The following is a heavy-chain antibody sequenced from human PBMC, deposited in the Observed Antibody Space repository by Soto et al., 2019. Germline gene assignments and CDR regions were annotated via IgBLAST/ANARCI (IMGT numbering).Heavy chain of an antibody. D-gene: IGHD5-18*01. J-gene: IGHJ5*02. CDR1: YGNIRGYD. CDR3: ARDRGYSNWFDP. V-gene: IGHV4-59*01. Sequence: LETLSLPCTVSYGNIRGYDWSRIRQPPGKGLEWIGYIYYSGSTSYNPSLRSRITISVDTSKNQFSLKLNSVTAADTAVYYCARDRGYSNWFDPWGQGTLVTVSS. CDR2: IYYSGST.